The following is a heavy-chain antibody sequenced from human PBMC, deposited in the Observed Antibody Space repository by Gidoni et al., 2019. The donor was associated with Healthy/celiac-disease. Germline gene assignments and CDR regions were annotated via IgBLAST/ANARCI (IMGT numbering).Heavy chain of an antibody. D-gene: IGHD3-16*01. Sequence: QLQLQESGRGLGKPSETLSLACTVSGGSISSSSYYWGWIRQPPGKGLVWIGSIYYSGSTDYNPSLKSRVTISVDTSKNQFSLKLSSVTAADTAVYYCARRDGWGEFWHWGQGTLVTVSS. CDR3: ARRDGWGEFWH. CDR1: GGSISSSSYY. J-gene: IGHJ1*01. CDR2: IYYSGST. V-gene: IGHV4-39*01.